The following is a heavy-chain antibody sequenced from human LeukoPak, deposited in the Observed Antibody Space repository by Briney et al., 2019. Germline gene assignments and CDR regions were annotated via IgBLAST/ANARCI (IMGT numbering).Heavy chain of an antibody. Sequence: RASVKVSCKASGYTFTSYDINWVRQATGQGLEWMGWMNPNSGNTGYAQKFQGRVTITRNTSTSMAYMELTSLKSEDTAVYYCARGRRDVFDIWGQGTTVTVS. J-gene: IGHJ3*02. V-gene: IGHV1-8*03. CDR3: ARGRRDVFDI. CDR2: MNPNSGNT. CDR1: GYTFTSYD.